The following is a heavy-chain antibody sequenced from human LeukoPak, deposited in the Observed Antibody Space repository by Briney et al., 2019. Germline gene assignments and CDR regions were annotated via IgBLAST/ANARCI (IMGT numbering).Heavy chain of an antibody. D-gene: IGHD3-10*01. J-gene: IGHJ5*02. V-gene: IGHV1-3*01. CDR2: INAGNGNT. Sequence: ASVKVSCKASGYTFTSYDINWVRQATGQRLEWMGWINAGNGNTKYSQKFQGRVTITRDTSASTAYMELSSLRSEDTAVYYCARDRFGENWFDPWGQGTLVTVSS. CDR3: ARDRFGENWFDP. CDR1: GYTFTSYD.